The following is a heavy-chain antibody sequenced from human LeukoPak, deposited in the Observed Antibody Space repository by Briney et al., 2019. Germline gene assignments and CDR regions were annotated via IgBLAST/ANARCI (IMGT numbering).Heavy chain of an antibody. J-gene: IGHJ4*02. CDR2: IRYDGSNK. V-gene: IGHV3-30*02. CDR3: AKDPLSSSPHYFDY. CDR1: GFTFSSYG. Sequence: PGGSLRLSCAASGFTFSSYGMHWVRQAPGKGLEWVAFIRYDGSNKYYADSVKGRFTISRDNSKNTLYLQMNSLRAEDTAVYYCAKDPLSSSPHYFDYWGQGTLVTVSS. D-gene: IGHD6-6*01.